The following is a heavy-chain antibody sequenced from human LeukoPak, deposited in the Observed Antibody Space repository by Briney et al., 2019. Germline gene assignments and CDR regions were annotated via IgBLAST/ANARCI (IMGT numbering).Heavy chain of an antibody. CDR2: INSDGINT. CDR1: GFTFSNYW. Sequence: GGSLRLSCAASGFTFSNYWMHWVRQAPGKGLVWVSRINSDGINTSYADSVKGRFTISRDNAKKSLYLQMNILRAEDTAVYYCARDLYRIVVVPHYFDYWGQGTLVTVSS. J-gene: IGHJ4*02. CDR3: ARDLYRIVVVPHYFDY. D-gene: IGHD3-22*01. V-gene: IGHV3-74*01.